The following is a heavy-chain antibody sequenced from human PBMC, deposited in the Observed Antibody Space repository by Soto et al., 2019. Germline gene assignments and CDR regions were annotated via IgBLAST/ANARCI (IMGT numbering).Heavy chain of an antibody. CDR3: AHSRGGGNSPLFDY. CDR1: GFSLSTSAMG. J-gene: IGHJ4*02. CDR2: IYWDDDK. D-gene: IGHD2-21*02. Sequence: QITLKESGPTLVKPTQTLTLTCTFSGFSLSTSAMGVGWIRQPPGKALEWLALIYWDDDKRYSPSLKSRLAITKDTPKSQVVLTMNNMDPVDTATYYCAHSRGGGNSPLFDYWGQGTLVTVSS. V-gene: IGHV2-5*02.